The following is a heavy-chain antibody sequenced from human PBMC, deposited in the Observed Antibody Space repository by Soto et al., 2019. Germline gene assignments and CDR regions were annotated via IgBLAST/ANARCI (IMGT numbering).Heavy chain of an antibody. CDR3: ARDHYDSSGYSGY. J-gene: IGHJ4*02. CDR2: ISAYNGNT. V-gene: IGHV1-18*04. Sequence: QVQLVQSGTEVKKPGASVKVACKASGYTFPSYGFSWVRQAPGQGLEWMGWISAYNGNTHYAQKLQDRFTLTTDTSTSTAYMELRSLRSVDSAVYYCARDHYDSSGYSGYWGQGTLVTVSS. CDR1: GYTFPSYG. D-gene: IGHD3-22*01.